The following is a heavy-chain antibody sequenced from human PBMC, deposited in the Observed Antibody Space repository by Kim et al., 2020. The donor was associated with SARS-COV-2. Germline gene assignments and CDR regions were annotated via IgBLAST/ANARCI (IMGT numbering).Heavy chain of an antibody. D-gene: IGHD5-12*01. V-gene: IGHV3-66*04. J-gene: IGHJ2*01. CDR3: ARHGAWLERSWYFDL. CDR2: IYSGGTT. Sequence: GGSLRLSCAASGFTVSSNYMSWVRQAPGKGLEWVSIIYSGGTTYYADSVKGRFTISRDNSKNTLYLQMNSLRAGDTAVYYCARHGAWLERSWYFDLWGRGTLVTVSS. CDR1: GFTVSSNY.